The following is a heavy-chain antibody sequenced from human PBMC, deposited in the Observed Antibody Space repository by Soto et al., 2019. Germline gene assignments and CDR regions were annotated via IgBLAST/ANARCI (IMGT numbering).Heavy chain of an antibody. D-gene: IGHD2-15*01. CDR1: GYTFTSFG. CDR3: AIDHRGGTDAFDI. CDR2: ISAYNGNT. Sequence: QVQLVQSGAEVKKPGASVKVSCKASGYTFTSFGISWVRQAPGQGLEWMGWISAYNGNTNYAENLQGRVTMTTDTSTITAYMELRSLRSDDTAVYYCAIDHRGGTDAFDIWGQGTMVTVSS. V-gene: IGHV1-18*01. J-gene: IGHJ3*02.